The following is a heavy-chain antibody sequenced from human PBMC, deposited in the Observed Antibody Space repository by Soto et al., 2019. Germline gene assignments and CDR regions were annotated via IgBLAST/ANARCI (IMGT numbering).Heavy chain of an antibody. V-gene: IGHV3-33*01. J-gene: IGHJ4*02. Sequence: QVQLVESGGGVVQPGRSLRLSCAASGFTFSSYGMHWVRQAPGKGLKWVAVIWYDGSNKYYADSVKGRFTISRDNSKNTLYLQMNSLRAEDTAVYYCARDQQLLYSIYYFDYWGQGTLVTVSS. CDR2: IWYDGSNK. CDR3: ARDQQLLYSIYYFDY. D-gene: IGHD2-2*01. CDR1: GFTFSSYG.